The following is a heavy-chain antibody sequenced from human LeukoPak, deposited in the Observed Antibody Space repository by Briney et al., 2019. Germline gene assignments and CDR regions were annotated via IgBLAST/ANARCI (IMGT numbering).Heavy chain of an antibody. D-gene: IGHD3-10*01. CDR2: INPNSGGT. CDR1: GYTFTGYY. Sequence: ASVKVSCKASGYTFTGYYMHWVRQAPGQGLEWMGWINPNSGGTNYAQKFQGRVTMTRDTSISTAYMELNRLRSDDTAVYYCAREVQYYYGSGSYRDKYYFDYWGQGTLVTVSS. CDR3: AREVQYYYGSGSYRDKYYFDY. V-gene: IGHV1-2*02. J-gene: IGHJ4*02.